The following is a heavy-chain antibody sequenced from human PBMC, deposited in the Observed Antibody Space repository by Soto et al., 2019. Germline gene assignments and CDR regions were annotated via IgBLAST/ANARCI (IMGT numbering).Heavy chain of an antibody. CDR2: INPSGGST. V-gene: IGHV1-46*01. D-gene: IGHD6-13*01. Sequence: QVQLVQSGAEVKKPGASVKVSCKASGYTFTSYYMHWVRQAPGQGLEWMGIINPSGGSTSYAQKFQGRVTMTRATSTSTVYMELSSLRSEDTAVYYCARAAAAADWFDPCGQGTLVTVSS. CDR3: ARAAAAADWFDP. CDR1: GYTFTSYY. J-gene: IGHJ5*02.